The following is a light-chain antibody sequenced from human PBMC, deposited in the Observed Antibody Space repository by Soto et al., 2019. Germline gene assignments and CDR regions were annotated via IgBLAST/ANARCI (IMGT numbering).Light chain of an antibody. CDR2: GAS. J-gene: IGKJ1*01. Sequence: EILMTQSPATLSLSPGESATLSCRASQSVSTRLAWYHQKDCEAHMLLIYGASRSSTGIPDRFSGSGSGTDLNLTISSPEPEDVAVYYCQKYNNSPQTFGQGTKVDIK. CDR3: QKYNNSPQT. CDR1: QSVSTR. V-gene: IGKV3D-15*01.